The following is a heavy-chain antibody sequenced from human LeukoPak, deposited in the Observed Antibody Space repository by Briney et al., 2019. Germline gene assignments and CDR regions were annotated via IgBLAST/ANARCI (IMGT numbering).Heavy chain of an antibody. V-gene: IGHV4-39*01. CDR3: ARRVYYDILTGSYYFDY. J-gene: IGHJ4*02. CDR1: GGSISSSTTYY. CDR2: IYYSGST. D-gene: IGHD3-9*01. Sequence: PSETLSLTCTVSGGSISSSTTYYWGWIRQPPGKGLEWIGSIYYSGSTYYKPSLKSGVTISVDTSKNQFSLILSSVTAADTAVYYCARRVYYDILTGSYYFDYWGQGTLVTVSS.